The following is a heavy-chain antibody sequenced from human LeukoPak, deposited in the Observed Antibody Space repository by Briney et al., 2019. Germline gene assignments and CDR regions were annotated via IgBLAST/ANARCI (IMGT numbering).Heavy chain of an antibody. CDR1: GGSISSYY. D-gene: IGHD2-15*01. CDR2: IFYSGST. V-gene: IGHV4-59*08. Sequence: SETLSPTCTVSGGSISSYYWSWIRQPPGKGLEWIGYIFYSGSTNYNPSLKSRVTISVDTSKNQFSLKLSSVTAADTAVYYCARRIVVVVAATYDNWFDPWGQGTLVTVSS. J-gene: IGHJ5*02. CDR3: ARRIVVVVAATYDNWFDP.